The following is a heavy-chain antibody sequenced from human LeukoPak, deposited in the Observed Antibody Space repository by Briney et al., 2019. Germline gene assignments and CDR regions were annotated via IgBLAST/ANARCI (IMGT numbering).Heavy chain of an antibody. V-gene: IGHV4-59*01. J-gene: IGHJ4*02. D-gene: IGHD1-26*01. CDR1: GGSISTYY. Sequence: PSETLSLTCTVSGGSISTYYWSWIRQPPGKGLEWIGYIYDNGRTNYNPSLKSRVTMSVDTSKNQFSLKLTSVTAADTAVYYCARDLLGREGSFDYWGQGTLVTVSS. CDR3: ARDLLGREGSFDY. CDR2: IYDNGRT.